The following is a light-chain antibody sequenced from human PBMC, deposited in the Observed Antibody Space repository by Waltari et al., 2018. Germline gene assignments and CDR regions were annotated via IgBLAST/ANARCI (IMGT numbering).Light chain of an antibody. Sequence: EIVLTQSPDTLSMSPGETAPIFCRATQILAFAFLAWYQQKPGQAPRRLIFATSSRSPGIPERFSGGGSGTDFTLTISRLAAEDFGVYFCQHYFNSPPTFGGGTKVEIK. J-gene: IGKJ4*01. V-gene: IGKV3-20*01. CDR2: ATS. CDR1: QILAFAF. CDR3: QHYFNSPPT.